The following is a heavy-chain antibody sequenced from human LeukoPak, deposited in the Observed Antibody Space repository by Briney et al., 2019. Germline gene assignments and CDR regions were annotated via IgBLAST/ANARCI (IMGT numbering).Heavy chain of an antibody. J-gene: IGHJ5*02. V-gene: IGHV4-59*01. CDR3: ARGGHYGSGNDFRFDP. Sequence: SETLSLTCTVSGGSINSYYWSWIRRPPGKGLECIGYIHYTGSTNYNPSLKSRVTISVDTSKSQFSLKLSSVTAADTAIYYCARGGHYGSGNDFRFDPWGQGTLVTVSS. D-gene: IGHD3-10*01. CDR1: GGSINSYY. CDR2: IHYTGST.